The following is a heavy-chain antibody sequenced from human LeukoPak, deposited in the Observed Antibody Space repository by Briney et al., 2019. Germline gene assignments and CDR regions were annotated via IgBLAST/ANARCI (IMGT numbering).Heavy chain of an antibody. Sequence: GASVKVSCKVSGYTLTELSMHWVRQAPGKGLEWMGGFDPEDGETIYAQKFQGRVTMTEDTSTDTAYMELSSLRSEDTAVYYCATDIMVGATRGYFDYWGQGTLVTVSS. D-gene: IGHD1-26*01. J-gene: IGHJ4*02. CDR2: FDPEDGET. V-gene: IGHV1-24*01. CDR3: ATDIMVGATRGYFDY. CDR1: GYTLTELS.